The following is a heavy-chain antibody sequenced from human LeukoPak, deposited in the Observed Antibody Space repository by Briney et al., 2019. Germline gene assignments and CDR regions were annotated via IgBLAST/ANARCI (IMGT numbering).Heavy chain of an antibody. D-gene: IGHD3-10*01. V-gene: IGHV2-5*02. CDR3: AHRRLRWFGESRNWFDP. Sequence: ESGPTLVNPTQTLTLTCTFSGFPLRTSGVGVGWIRQPPGTALEWLALLYWDDDKRYSPSLKSRLTITKDNSKNRVVLTLTNMDPVDTATYDCAHRRLRWFGESRNWFDPWGQGTLVTVSS. CDR2: LYWDDDK. CDR1: GFPLRTSGVG. J-gene: IGHJ5*02.